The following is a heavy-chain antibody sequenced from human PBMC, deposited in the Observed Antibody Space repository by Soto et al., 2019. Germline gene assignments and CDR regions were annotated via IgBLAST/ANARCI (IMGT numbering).Heavy chain of an antibody. Sequence: PGAPLRLSCEVSGFTFSAYGMHWVRQAPDKGLEWVAFISNDGSNKYYADSVKGRFTISRDNSKNTLYLQMNSLRAEDTAVYYCARETYSSGWTPTFDYWGQGTLVTVSS. CDR1: GFTFSAYG. CDR2: ISNDGSNK. V-gene: IGHV3-30*03. J-gene: IGHJ4*02. D-gene: IGHD6-19*01. CDR3: ARETYSSGWTPTFDY.